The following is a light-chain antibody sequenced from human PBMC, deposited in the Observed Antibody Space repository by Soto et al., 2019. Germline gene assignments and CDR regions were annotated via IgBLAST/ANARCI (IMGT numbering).Light chain of an antibody. V-gene: IGKV3-20*01. CDR1: QSITNSY. CDR3: QQYGSSRYT. Sequence: EIVLTQSPGTLSLSPGERATLSCRASQSITNSYLACYQQKPGQAPRLLVYGASSRATGIPDRFSGSGSGTDFTLTISRLEPEDFAVYYCQQYGSSRYTFGHGTKVDVK. J-gene: IGKJ3*01. CDR2: GAS.